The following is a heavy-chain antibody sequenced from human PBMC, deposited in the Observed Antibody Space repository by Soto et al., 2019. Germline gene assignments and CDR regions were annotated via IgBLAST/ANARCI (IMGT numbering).Heavy chain of an antibody. D-gene: IGHD2-2*01. J-gene: IGHJ6*02. CDR1: GFTFSSYG. CDR3: ARASRVVPAAHRDYYYYGMDV. V-gene: IGHV3-33*01. CDR2: IWYDGSNK. Sequence: QVQLVESGGGVVQPGRSLRLSCAASGFTFSSYGMHWVRQAPGKGLEWVAVIWYDGSNKYYADSVKGRFTISRDNSKNTLYLHMNSLRAEDTAVYYCARASRVVPAAHRDYYYYGMDVWGQGTTVTVSS.